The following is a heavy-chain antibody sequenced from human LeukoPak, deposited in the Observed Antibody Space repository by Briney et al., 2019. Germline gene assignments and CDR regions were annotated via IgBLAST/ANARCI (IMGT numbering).Heavy chain of an antibody. V-gene: IGHV1-2*02. J-gene: IGHJ3*02. D-gene: IGHD3-10*01. CDR1: GYTFTGYY. CDR3: ARETYYYGSGSYIDAFDI. CDR2: INPNSGGT. Sequence: ASVKVSCKASGYTFTGYYMHWVRQAPGQGLEWMGWINPNSGGTNYAQKFQGRVTMTRGTSISTAYMELSRLRSDDTAVYYCARETYYYGSGSYIDAFDIWGQGTMVTVSS.